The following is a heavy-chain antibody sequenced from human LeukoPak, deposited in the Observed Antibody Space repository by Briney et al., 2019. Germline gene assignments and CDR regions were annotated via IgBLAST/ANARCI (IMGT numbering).Heavy chain of an antibody. Sequence: GGSLRLSCAASGFTFSSYAMSWVRQAPGKGLEWVSAISGSGGSTYYADSVKGRFTISRDNSKNTLYLQMNSLRAEDTAVYYCAKGFEYSSSSSSYYYYYFMDLWANGTTVTVSS. V-gene: IGHV3-23*01. CDR3: AKGFEYSSSSSSYYYYYFMDL. D-gene: IGHD6-6*01. CDR2: ISGSGGST. CDR1: GFTFSSYA. J-gene: IGHJ6*03.